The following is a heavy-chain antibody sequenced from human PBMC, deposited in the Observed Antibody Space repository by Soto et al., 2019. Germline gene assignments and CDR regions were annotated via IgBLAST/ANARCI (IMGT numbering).Heavy chain of an antibody. CDR2: IYYSGST. V-gene: IGHV4-31*03. D-gene: IGHD2-2*02. J-gene: IGHJ4*02. CDR3: AGYCSSTSGYTGSDY. Sequence: QVQLQESGPGLVKPSQTLSLTCTVSGGSISSGGYYWSWIRQHPGKGLEWIGYIYYSGSTYYNPSLKGRVTKAVDTSKNQSSLKLSSVTAADTAVYYCAGYCSSTSGYTGSDYWGQGTLVTVAS. CDR1: GGSISSGGYY.